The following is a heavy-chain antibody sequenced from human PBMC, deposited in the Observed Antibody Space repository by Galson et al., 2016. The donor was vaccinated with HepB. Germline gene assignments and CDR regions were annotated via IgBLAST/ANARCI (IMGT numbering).Heavy chain of an antibody. V-gene: IGHV3-30-3*01. Sequence: SLRLSCAASGFTFSSYGMHWVRQAPGKGLEWVAVASYDGSNNYYPDSVKDRFTVSRDNSKNTLYLQMNSLRTEDTAVYYCARDANLAYCRGDCYWFDYWGQGTLVTVSS. D-gene: IGHD2-21*02. CDR2: ASYDGSNN. CDR1: GFTFSSYG. CDR3: ARDANLAYCRGDCYWFDY. J-gene: IGHJ4*02.